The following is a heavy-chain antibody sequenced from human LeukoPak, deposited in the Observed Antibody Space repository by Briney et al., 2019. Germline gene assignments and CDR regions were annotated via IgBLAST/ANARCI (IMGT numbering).Heavy chain of an antibody. D-gene: IGHD2-21*02. CDR2: IYTSGST. V-gene: IGHV4-4*07. CDR1: GGSISSYY. CDR3: ARVPIVVVTGAFDN. J-gene: IGHJ3*02. Sequence: PSETLSLTCTVSGGSISSYYWSWIRQPAGKGLEWIGRIYTSGSTNYNPSLKSRVTISVDTSKNQFSLKLSSVTAADTAVYYCARVPIVVVTGAFDNWGQGTMVTVSS.